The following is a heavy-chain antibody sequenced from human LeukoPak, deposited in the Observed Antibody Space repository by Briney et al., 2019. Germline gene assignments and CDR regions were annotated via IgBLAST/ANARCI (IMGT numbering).Heavy chain of an antibody. Sequence: GGSLRLSCAASGFTFSSYEMNWVRQAPGKGLEWVSYIGSSGTTINYSDSVKGRFTISRDNAKNSLYLQLNSLRAEDTAVYYCARSLVVGATYPYHWGQGTLVTVSS. CDR3: ARSLVVGATYPYH. CDR1: GFTFSSYE. J-gene: IGHJ5*02. CDR2: IGSSGTTI. V-gene: IGHV3-48*03. D-gene: IGHD1-26*01.